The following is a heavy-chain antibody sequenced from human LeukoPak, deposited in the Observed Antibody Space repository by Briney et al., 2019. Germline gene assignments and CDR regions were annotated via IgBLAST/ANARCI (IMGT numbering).Heavy chain of an antibody. Sequence: GGSLRLSCAASGFTFSSYSMTWVRQAPGKGLEWVAVISYDGSNKYYADSVKGRFTISRDNSKNTLYLQMNSLRAEDTAVYYCAKPQMVRGVTNNWFDPWGQGTLVTVSS. CDR2: ISYDGSNK. CDR1: GFTFSSYS. D-gene: IGHD3-10*01. V-gene: IGHV3-30*18. CDR3: AKPQMVRGVTNNWFDP. J-gene: IGHJ5*02.